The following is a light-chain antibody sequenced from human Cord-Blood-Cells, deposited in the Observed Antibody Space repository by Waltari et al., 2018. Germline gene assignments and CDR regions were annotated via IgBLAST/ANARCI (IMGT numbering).Light chain of an antibody. CDR2: WAS. CDR1: QSVLYSSNNKNY. CDR3: QQYYSTPYT. V-gene: IGKV4-1*01. Sequence: DIVMTQSPDSLAVSLGERATINCKSSQSVLYSSNNKNYLDWYQQKPGQPPKLLIYWASTRESGVPDRFSGSGSGTDFTLTISSPQAEDVAVYYCQQYYSTPYTFGQGTKLEIK. J-gene: IGKJ2*01.